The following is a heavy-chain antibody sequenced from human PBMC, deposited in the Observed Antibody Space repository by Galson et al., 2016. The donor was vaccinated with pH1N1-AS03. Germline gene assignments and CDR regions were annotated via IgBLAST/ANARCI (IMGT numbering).Heavy chain of an antibody. J-gene: IGHJ6*02. CDR3: ARDAAYYYGMDV. Sequence: SVKVSCKASGYTFTNYGVSWVRQAPGQGLEWMGGISYFNGYTTYAQKLQDRVTMTRDTSTSTAYMELRSLRSDDTAVYFCARDAAYYYGMDVWGQGTTVIVS. V-gene: IGHV1-18*01. CDR2: ISYFNGYT. D-gene: IGHD6-25*01. CDR1: GYTFTNYG.